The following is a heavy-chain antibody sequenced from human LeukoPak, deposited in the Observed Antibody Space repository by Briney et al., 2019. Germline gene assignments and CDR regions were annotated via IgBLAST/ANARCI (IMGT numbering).Heavy chain of an antibody. J-gene: IGHJ4*02. Sequence: GGSLRLSCAASGFTLSSYGMHWVRQAPGKGLEWVAFIRYDGSNKYYADSVKGRFTISRDNAKNSLYLQMNSLRAEDTAVYYCARDGTAMDPFDYWGQGTLVTVSS. CDR3: ARDGTAMDPFDY. V-gene: IGHV3-30*02. CDR1: GFTLSSYG. CDR2: IRYDGSNK. D-gene: IGHD5-18*01.